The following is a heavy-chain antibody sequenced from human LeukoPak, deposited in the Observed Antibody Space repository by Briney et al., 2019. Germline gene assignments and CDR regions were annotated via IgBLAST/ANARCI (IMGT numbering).Heavy chain of an antibody. CDR1: GGSISSSSYY. CDR2: IYYSGST. J-gene: IGHJ4*02. D-gene: IGHD6-13*01. Sequence: SETLSLTCTVSGGSISSSSYYWGWIRQPPGKGLEWIGSIYYSGSTYYNPSLKSRVTISVDTSKNQFSLKLSSVTAADTAVYYCARGSIAAAGSFDYWGQGTLVTVSS. V-gene: IGHV4-39*07. CDR3: ARGSIAAAGSFDY.